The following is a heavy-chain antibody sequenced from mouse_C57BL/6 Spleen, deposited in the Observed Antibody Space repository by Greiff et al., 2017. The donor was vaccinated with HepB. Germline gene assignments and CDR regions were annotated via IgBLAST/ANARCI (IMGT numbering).Heavy chain of an antibody. D-gene: IGHD3-3*01. CDR1: GFTFSDYG. CDR3: ARRRDGALYFDY. V-gene: IGHV5-17*01. Sequence: DVMLVESGGGLVKPGGSLKLSCAASGFTFSDYGMHWVRQAPEKGLEWVAYISSGSSTIYYADTVKGRFTISRDNAKNTLFLQMTSLRSEDTAMYYCARRRDGALYFDYWGQGTTLTVSS. J-gene: IGHJ2*01. CDR2: ISSGSSTI.